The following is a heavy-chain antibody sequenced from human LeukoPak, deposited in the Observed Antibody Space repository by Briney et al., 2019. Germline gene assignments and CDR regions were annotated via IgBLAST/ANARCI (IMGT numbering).Heavy chain of an antibody. V-gene: IGHV1-18*01. CDR2: INAYNGKK. D-gene: IGHD3-3*01. CDR1: GYTFTSYV. CDR3: ASINYDFRSGKERYYSYYYSDA. J-gene: IGHJ6*03. Sequence: GSVKVSCKASGYTFTSYVISWVRQAPGKGLEWVGCINAYNGKKNYVHKLKGRVTMTTDTSTTTAYLQLRSLRADDTAVYYCASINYDFRSGKERYYSYYYSDAWGKGTTVTVSS.